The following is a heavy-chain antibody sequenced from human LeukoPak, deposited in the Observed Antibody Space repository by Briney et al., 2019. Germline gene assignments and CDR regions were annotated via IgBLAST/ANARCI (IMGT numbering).Heavy chain of an antibody. CDR3: ARYVVYGSGKYYFDY. D-gene: IGHD3-10*01. CDR1: GGSVSSTNF. Sequence: SETLSLTCTFSGGSVSSTNFWSWIRQPPGKGLEWIASINYSGSTYYNPSLKSRVTISVDTSENQFSLKLSSVTAADTAVYYCARYVVYGSGKYYFDYWGQGTLVTVSS. V-gene: IGHV4-39*01. CDR2: INYSGST. J-gene: IGHJ4*02.